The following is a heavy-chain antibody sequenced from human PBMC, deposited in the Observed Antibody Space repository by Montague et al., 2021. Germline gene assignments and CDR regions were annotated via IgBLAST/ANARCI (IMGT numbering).Heavy chain of an antibody. D-gene: IGHD3-10*01. Sequence: SETLSLTCSVSGDSISSYEYYWTWTRQPAGRGLEWIGRVYKRGDTNTNPSLRSRLTLSVGTSKNHFSLTLTSVTAADTAVYFCARDSPVVEPWVGEHKGAFDIWGQGTMVTVSS. V-gene: IGHV4-4*07. CDR3: ARDSPVVEPWVGEHKGAFDI. J-gene: IGHJ3*02. CDR1: GDSISSYEYY. CDR2: VYKRGDT.